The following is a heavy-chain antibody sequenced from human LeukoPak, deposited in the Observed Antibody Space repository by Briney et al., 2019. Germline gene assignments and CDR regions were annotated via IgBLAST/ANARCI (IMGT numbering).Heavy chain of an antibody. V-gene: IGHV3-23*01. CDR1: GFTFSSYG. CDR3: AKDLTGDLGGY. J-gene: IGHJ4*02. D-gene: IGHD2-21*02. Sequence: GGSLRLSCAASGFTFSSYGMSWVRQAPGKGLEWVSAISGSGGSTYYADSVKGRFTISRDNSKNTLYLQMNSLRAEDTAVYYCAKDLTGDLGGYWGQGTLVTVSS. CDR2: ISGSGGST.